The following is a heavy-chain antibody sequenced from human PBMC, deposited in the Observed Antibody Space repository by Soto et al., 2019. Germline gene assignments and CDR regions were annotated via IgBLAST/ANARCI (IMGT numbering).Heavy chain of an antibody. Sequence: QVQLVQSGAEVKKPGSSVRVSCQASGGTFSTYAFNWVRQAPGQGLEWMGGIIPMYNKSNYAPNFLGRVTISADPSTSTAYMELTTLRSEDAAVYFCARGYSGGYFYAMDVWGQGTKVTVSS. V-gene: IGHV1-69*01. J-gene: IGHJ6*02. CDR3: ARGYSGGYFYAMDV. D-gene: IGHD4-4*01. CDR2: IIPMYNKS. CDR1: GGTFSTYA.